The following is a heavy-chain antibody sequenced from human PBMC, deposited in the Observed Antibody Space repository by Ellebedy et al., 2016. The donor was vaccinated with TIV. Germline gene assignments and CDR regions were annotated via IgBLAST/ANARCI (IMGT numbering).Heavy chain of an antibody. CDR2: ISSSGSTI. CDR3: ARVEFLAENDY. J-gene: IGHJ4*02. D-gene: IGHD2/OR15-2a*01. CDR1: GFTFSDYY. Sequence: GESLKISCAASGFTFSDYYMSWIRQAPGKGLEWVSYISSSGSTIYYADSVKGRFTISRDNAKNSLYLQMNSLRAEDTAVYYCARVEFLAENDYWGQGTLVTVSS. V-gene: IGHV3-11*01.